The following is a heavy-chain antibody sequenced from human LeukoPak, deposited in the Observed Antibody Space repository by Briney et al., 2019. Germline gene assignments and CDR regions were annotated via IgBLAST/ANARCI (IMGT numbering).Heavy chain of an antibody. Sequence: GGSPRLSCAASGFTFSSYAMSWVRQAPGKGLEWVSAISGSGGSTYYADSVKGRFTISRDNSKNTLYLQMNSLRAEDTAVYYCAKVTFEQWLVSWFDPWGQGTLVTVSS. D-gene: IGHD6-19*01. CDR2: ISGSGGST. CDR1: GFTFSSYA. CDR3: AKVTFEQWLVSWFDP. J-gene: IGHJ5*02. V-gene: IGHV3-23*01.